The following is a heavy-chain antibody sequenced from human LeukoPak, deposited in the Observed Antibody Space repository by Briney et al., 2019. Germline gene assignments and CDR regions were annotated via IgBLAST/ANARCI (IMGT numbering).Heavy chain of an antibody. CDR2: SIPMFGTA. CDR3: ARDHFFDSGGFNWFDP. CDR1: GGTFSNYA. Sequence: ASVKVSCKASGGTFSNYAFSWVRQAPGQGLEWMGGSIPMFGTANYAQKLKGRVTITADESTSTVYMELNSLRPEDTAVYYCARDHFFDSGGFNWFDPWGQGTPVTVSS. V-gene: IGHV1-69*01. J-gene: IGHJ5*02. D-gene: IGHD3-22*01.